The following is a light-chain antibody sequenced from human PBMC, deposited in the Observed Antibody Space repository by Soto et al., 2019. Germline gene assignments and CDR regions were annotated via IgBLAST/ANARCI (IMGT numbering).Light chain of an antibody. J-gene: IGKJ1*01. CDR3: QQTYITCK. Sequence: DIQMTQSPSSLSSSLGDRVTITCRASQSISSFLNWYQQKPGKVPKLLIYAASTLQSEVPSRFSGSGSGTDFTLTISSLQPEDFATYYGQQTYITCKFVQGTMV. V-gene: IGKV1-39*01. CDR2: AAS. CDR1: QSISSF.